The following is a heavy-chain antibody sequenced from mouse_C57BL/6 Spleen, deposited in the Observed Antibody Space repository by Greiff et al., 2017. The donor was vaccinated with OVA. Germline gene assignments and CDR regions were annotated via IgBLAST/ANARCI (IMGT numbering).Heavy chain of an antibody. Sequence: QVQLQQSGAELARPGASVKLSCKASGYTFTSYGISWVKQRTGQGLEWIGEIYPRRGNTYYNEKFKGKATLTADKSSSTAYMELRSLTSEDSAVYFCARWGYYGSRGAYWGKGTLVTVSA. J-gene: IGHJ3*01. CDR2: IYPRRGNT. D-gene: IGHD1-1*01. V-gene: IGHV1-81*01. CDR1: GYTFTSYG. CDR3: ARWGYYGSRGAY.